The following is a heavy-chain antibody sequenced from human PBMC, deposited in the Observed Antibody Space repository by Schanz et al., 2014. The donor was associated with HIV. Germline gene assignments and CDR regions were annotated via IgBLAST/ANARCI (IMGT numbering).Heavy chain of an antibody. J-gene: IGHJ4*02. D-gene: IGHD2-15*01. V-gene: IGHV1-69*05. Sequence: QIQLVQSGAEMKKPGASVKVSCKASGDTFTNYAITWVRQAPGQGLEWMGGIIPIFGTTNYAQKFLGRVTMTTDTSTSTAYMELSSLRLEDTAVYYCAREGGNLVEGGYFFDYWGQGTLVTVSS. CDR2: IIPIFGTT. CDR3: AREGGNLVEGGYFFDY. CDR1: GDTFTNYA.